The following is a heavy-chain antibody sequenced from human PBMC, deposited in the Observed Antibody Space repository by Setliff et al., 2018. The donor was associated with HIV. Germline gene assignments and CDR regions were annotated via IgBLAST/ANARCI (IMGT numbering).Heavy chain of an antibody. CDR3: AREVYYDSSPGGHDAFDI. D-gene: IGHD3-22*01. CDR1: GYTFTDNY. Sequence: GASVKVSCKASGYTFTDNYIHWVRQAPGQGLEWMGWIIPKSGGTNYAQRFQVRVTMTRDTSISTAYMELSRLRSDDTAVYYCAREVYYDSSPGGHDAFDIWGQGTMVTGSS. J-gene: IGHJ3*02. V-gene: IGHV1-2*02. CDR2: IIPKSGGT.